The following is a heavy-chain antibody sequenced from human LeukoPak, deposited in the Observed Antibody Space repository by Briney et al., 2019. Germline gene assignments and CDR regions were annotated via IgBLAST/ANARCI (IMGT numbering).Heavy chain of an antibody. CDR3: ARARITMIVGGDYFDY. V-gene: IGHV4-39*01. CDR1: GGSISSSSYY. CDR2: IYYSGST. D-gene: IGHD3-22*01. J-gene: IGHJ4*02. Sequence: SETLSLTCTVSGGSISSSSYYWGWIRQPPGKGLEWIGSIYYSGSTYYNPSLKSRVTISVDTSKNQFSLKLSSVTAADTAVYYCARARITMIVGGDYFDYWGQGTLVTVS.